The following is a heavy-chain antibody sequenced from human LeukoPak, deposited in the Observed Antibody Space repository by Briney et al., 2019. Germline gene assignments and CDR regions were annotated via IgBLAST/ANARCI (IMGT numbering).Heavy chain of an antibody. Sequence: GASVKVSCKASGGTFSSYAISWVRQAPGQGLEWMGGIIPIFGTANYAQKFQGRVTITTDESTSTAYMELSSLRSGDTAVYYCARVGLGPNLNWFDPWGQGTLVTVSS. D-gene: IGHD3-16*01. CDR1: GGTFSSYA. CDR2: IIPIFGTA. CDR3: ARVGLGPNLNWFDP. V-gene: IGHV1-69*05. J-gene: IGHJ5*02.